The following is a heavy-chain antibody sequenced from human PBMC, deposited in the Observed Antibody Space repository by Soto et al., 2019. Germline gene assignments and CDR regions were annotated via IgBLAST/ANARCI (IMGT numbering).Heavy chain of an antibody. V-gene: IGHV1-69*06. D-gene: IGHD1-26*01. Sequence: QVVLLQSGAEVKEPGSSVRVSCKVSGSTFNNFAFSWVRQAPGHGPEWMGGIVVISNTADYSQRFQDRVTITADTSTNTLYMELDSLTFEDTAVYYCARAIKRWEVNYYFDYWGQGTLVTVSS. CDR2: IVVISNTA. J-gene: IGHJ4*02. CDR3: ARAIKRWEVNYYFDY. CDR1: GSTFNNFA.